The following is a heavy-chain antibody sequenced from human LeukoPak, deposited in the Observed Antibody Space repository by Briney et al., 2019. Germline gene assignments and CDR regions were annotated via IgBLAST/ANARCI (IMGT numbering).Heavy chain of an antibody. J-gene: IGHJ4*02. CDR1: GFTFSSYS. Sequence: GRSLRLSCAASGFTFSSYSMHWVRQAPGNGLEWVAVIVYDGSNKHYADSVKGRFTISRDNSKNTLYLQMNSLRDEDTAVYYCASRFPAVAGTGYWGQGTLVTVSS. D-gene: IGHD6-19*01. CDR2: IVYDGSNK. CDR3: ASRFPAVAGTGY. V-gene: IGHV3-30*04.